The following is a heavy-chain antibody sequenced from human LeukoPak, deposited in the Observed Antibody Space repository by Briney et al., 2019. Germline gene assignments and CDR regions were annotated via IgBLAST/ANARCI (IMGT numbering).Heavy chain of an antibody. V-gene: IGHV3-48*01. CDR2: ISSSSSPT. J-gene: IGHJ4*02. CDR1: GFTFSTYA. Sequence: GGSLRLSCAASGFTFSTYAMNWVRQAPGKGLEWVSYISSSSSPTYYADSVQGRFTISRDNAKNSLYLQMNSLRGKDTAVYYCARDDGGYWGQGTLVTVSS. CDR3: ARDDGGY. D-gene: IGHD3-16*01.